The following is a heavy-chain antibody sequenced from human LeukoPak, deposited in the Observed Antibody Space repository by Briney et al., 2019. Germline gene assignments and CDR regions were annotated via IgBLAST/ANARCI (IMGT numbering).Heavy chain of an antibody. J-gene: IGHJ5*02. CDR1: GFXFSSCA. CDR3: AKVRYYDILTGYNWFDP. Sequence: GGSLRLSCAASGFXFSSCAMTWVRQAPGKGLEWVSAISGSGGSTYYADSVKGRFTISRDNSKSTLYLQMNSLRAEDTAVYYCAKVRYYDILTGYNWFDPWGQGTLVTVSS. CDR2: ISGSGGST. V-gene: IGHV3-23*01. D-gene: IGHD3-9*01.